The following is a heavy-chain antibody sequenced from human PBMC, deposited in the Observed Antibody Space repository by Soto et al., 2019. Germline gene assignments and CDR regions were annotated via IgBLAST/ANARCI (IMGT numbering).Heavy chain of an antibody. CDR2: ISGRGGGT. V-gene: IGHV3-23*01. Sequence: EVQLLESGGGLVQPGGSLRLSCAASGFTFSSYVLSWVRQAPGKGLEWVSTISGRGGGTYYGDSVKGRFTISRDISKNMLYLQMNSLRAEDTAVYYWAKDQGYYYYIDVWGKGTTVTVSS. CDR3: AKDQGYYYYIDV. CDR1: GFTFSSYV. J-gene: IGHJ6*03.